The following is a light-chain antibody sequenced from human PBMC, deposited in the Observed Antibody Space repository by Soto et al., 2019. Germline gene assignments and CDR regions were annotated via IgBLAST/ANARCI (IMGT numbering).Light chain of an antibody. CDR2: GTS. Sequence: TKSPVTLSVSPGERASLSWRAQHGGRGNFAWYQQKRGQAPRLLIYGTSIRATDIPASFSGSESGTEFTLTISSLQSEDFAVYYCQQYDNWPITFGGGTKVDIK. CDR1: HGGRGN. CDR3: QQYDNWPIT. V-gene: IGKV3-15*01. J-gene: IGKJ4*01.